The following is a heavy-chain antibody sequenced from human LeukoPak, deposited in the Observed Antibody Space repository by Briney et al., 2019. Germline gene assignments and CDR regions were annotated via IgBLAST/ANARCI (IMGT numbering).Heavy chain of an antibody. Sequence: PGGSLRLSCEASGFTFSSYEMKWVRQAPGKGLERVSYISSSGSTIYYADSVKGRFTISRDNAKNSLYLQMNSLRAGDTAVYYCARDRGYSYPFDYWGQGTLVTVSS. CDR1: GFTFSSYE. D-gene: IGHD5-18*01. CDR3: ARDRGYSYPFDY. CDR2: ISSSGSTI. V-gene: IGHV3-48*03. J-gene: IGHJ4*02.